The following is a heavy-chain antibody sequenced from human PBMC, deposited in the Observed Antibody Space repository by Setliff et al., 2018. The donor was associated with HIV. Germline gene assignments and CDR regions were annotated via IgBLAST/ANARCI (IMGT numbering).Heavy chain of an antibody. CDR2: ISYDGRDK. D-gene: IGHD3-16*01. V-gene: IGHV3-30*04. CDR1: GFTLNRYA. J-gene: IGHJ6*03. Sequence: GGSLRLSCIASGFTLNRYAMHWVRQTPGKGLEWVALISYDGRDKYYADSVRGRFTISRDNSKNTLYLQMSTLRAEDTAVYYCARDPNLGDYLYYYYMDVWGKGTTVTVSS. CDR3: ARDPNLGDYLYYYYMDV.